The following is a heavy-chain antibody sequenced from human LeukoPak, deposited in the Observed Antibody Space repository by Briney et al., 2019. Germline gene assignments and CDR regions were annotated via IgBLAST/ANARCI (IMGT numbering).Heavy chain of an antibody. CDR1: GFTFSSYA. Sequence: GGSLRLSCSASGFTFSSYAMHWVRQAPGKGLEYVSAISSNGGSTYYADSVKGRFTISRDNSKNTLYLQMSSLRAEDTAVYYCVKGLLRYFDWSPGGYWGQGTLVTVSS. D-gene: IGHD3-9*01. CDR2: ISSNGGST. CDR3: VKGLLRYFDWSPGGY. J-gene: IGHJ4*02. V-gene: IGHV3-64D*06.